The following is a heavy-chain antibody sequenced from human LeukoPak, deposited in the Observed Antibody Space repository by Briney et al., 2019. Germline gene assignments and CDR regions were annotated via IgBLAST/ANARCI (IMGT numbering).Heavy chain of an antibody. D-gene: IGHD1-1*01. V-gene: IGHV4-39*01. Sequence: SETLSLTCTVSGGSISSSSHSWGWIRQPPGKGLEWTGTIYYTGRTYYNPSLESRLTISVDTSKNQFSLQLTSVTAADTAIYYCAQSLGSGNWIGNWFDPWGQGTRVTVSS. J-gene: IGHJ5*02. CDR1: GGSISSSSHS. CDR3: AQSLGSGNWIGNWFDP. CDR2: IYYTGRT.